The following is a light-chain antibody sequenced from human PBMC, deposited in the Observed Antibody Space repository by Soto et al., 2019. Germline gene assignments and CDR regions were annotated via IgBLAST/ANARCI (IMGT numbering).Light chain of an antibody. CDR2: DTS. J-gene: IGKJ4*01. V-gene: IGKV1-39*01. CDR3: QQSFSFPRT. Sequence: DIQMTQSPSPLSASVGDRVTITCRASQSIKSYLNWYQQKPGKAPKVLIYDTSTLKSGVPSRFSGSGSGTDFTLTISSLQPEDFATYFCQQSFSFPRTFGGGTKVEIK. CDR1: QSIKSY.